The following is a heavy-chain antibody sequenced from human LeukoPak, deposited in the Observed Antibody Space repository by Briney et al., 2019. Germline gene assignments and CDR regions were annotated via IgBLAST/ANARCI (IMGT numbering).Heavy chain of an antibody. CDR3: ARDRNVDYFDY. Sequence: GGSLRLSCAASGFTFSTYGMHWVRRAPGKGLEWVAVIWYGGSDKYYADSVKGRFTISRDNSKNTLYLQMNSLRAEDTAVYYCARDRNVDYFDYWGQGTLVTVAS. V-gene: IGHV3-33*01. J-gene: IGHJ4*02. CDR1: GFTFSTYG. CDR2: IWYGGSDK. D-gene: IGHD1-1*01.